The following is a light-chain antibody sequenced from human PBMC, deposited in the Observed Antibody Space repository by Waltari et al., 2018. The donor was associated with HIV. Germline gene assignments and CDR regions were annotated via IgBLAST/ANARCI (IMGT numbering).Light chain of an antibody. CDR3: TSYRSGSTLV. CDR2: EVT. CDR1: TSDVGGSDY. V-gene: IGLV2-14*01. Sequence: QSALPQPASVSGSPGQSITLSCTGTTSDVGGSDYVSWYQQHPGKAPKLMLFEVTSPPSGASRRFSGSTSVNTAALTISGRQAEDEADYYCTSYRSGSTLVVGGGTKETVL. J-gene: IGLJ2*01.